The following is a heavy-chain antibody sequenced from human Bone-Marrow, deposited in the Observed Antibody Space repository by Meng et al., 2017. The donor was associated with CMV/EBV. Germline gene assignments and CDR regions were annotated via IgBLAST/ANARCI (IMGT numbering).Heavy chain of an antibody. V-gene: IGHV3-73*01. CDR1: FRGSA. CDR2: IRSKANSYAT. Sequence: FRGSAMTWVRQASGKGLEWVGRIRSKANSYATADAASVKGRFTISRDDSKNTAYLQMNSLKTEDTAVYYCTRNRYCSGGSCYGWFDPWGQGTLVTVSS. J-gene: IGHJ5*02. CDR3: TRNRYCSGGSCYGWFDP. D-gene: IGHD2-15*01.